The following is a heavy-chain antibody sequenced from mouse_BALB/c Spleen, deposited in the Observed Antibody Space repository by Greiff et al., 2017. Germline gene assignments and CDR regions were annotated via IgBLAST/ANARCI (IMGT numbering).Heavy chain of an antibody. D-gene: IGHD1-1*01. CDR1: GFTFSSFG. J-gene: IGHJ2*01. V-gene: IGHV5-17*02. CDR3: ARNYYGPRYYFDY. CDR2: ISSGSSTI. Sequence: EVMLVESGGGLVQPGGPRKLSCAASGFTFSSFGMHWVRQAPEKGLEWVAYISSGSSTIYYADTVKGRFTISRDNPKNTLFLQMTSLRSEDTAMYYCARNYYGPRYYFDYWGQGTTLTVSS.